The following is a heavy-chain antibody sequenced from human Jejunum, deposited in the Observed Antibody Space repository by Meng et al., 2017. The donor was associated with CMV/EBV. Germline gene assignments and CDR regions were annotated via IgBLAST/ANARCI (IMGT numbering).Heavy chain of an antibody. CDR1: FTLISYS. CDR3: AREGHWEQRAPHFDY. J-gene: IGHJ4*02. D-gene: IGHD1-26*01. CDR2: ISSGGTYI. Sequence: FTLISYSMTWVRQVPGKGLQWVSSISSGGTYIYYTDSVKGRFTISRDDAKNSVSLQMSSLRVEDTAVYYCAREGHWEQRAPHFDYWGQGTLVTVSS. V-gene: IGHV3-21*01.